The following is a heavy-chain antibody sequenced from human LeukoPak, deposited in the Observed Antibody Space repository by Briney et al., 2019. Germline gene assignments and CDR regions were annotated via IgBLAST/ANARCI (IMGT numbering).Heavy chain of an antibody. CDR3: ARDRYGDYGSFDY. Sequence: GGSLRLSCAAFGFTFTGHTMTWLRQAPGKGLEWVSIIGGRDDRTYYADSVKGRFTISRDNSKNTLYLQMNSLRAEDTAVYYCARDRYGDYGSFDYWGQGTLVTVSS. CDR2: IGGRDDRT. CDR1: GFTFTGHT. J-gene: IGHJ4*02. V-gene: IGHV3-23*01. D-gene: IGHD4-17*01.